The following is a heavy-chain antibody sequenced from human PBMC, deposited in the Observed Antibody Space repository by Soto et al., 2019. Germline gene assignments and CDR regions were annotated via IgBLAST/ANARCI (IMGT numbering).Heavy chain of an antibody. Sequence: EEQLVESGGGLVQPGGSLSLSCAASGFTVSSNYMSWVRQAPGKGLEWVSVIYSDGTTYYADSVLGRFTISRDNSKNTLYLQMNSLRAEDTAVYYCARDSCSGGSCYWTFDYWGQGTLVTVSS. J-gene: IGHJ4*02. D-gene: IGHD2-15*01. CDR3: ARDSCSGGSCYWTFDY. V-gene: IGHV3-53*04. CDR2: IYSDGTT. CDR1: GFTVSSNY.